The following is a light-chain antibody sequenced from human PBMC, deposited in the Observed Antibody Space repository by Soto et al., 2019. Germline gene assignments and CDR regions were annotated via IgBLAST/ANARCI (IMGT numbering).Light chain of an antibody. CDR3: QHYNTYPLT. CDR2: KAS. CDR1: QSISSW. V-gene: IGKV1-5*03. Sequence: DIQMTQSPSTLSASVGDRVTITCRASQSISSWLAWYQHKPGKAPKVLIYKASTLESGVPSRFSGSGYGTEFTLTISSLQPDDFATYYCQHYNTYPLTFGGGTKVEI. J-gene: IGKJ4*01.